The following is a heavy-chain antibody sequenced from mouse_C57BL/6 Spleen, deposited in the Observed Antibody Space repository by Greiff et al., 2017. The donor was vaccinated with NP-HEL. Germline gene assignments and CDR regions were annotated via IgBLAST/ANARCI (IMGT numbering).Heavy chain of an antibody. CDR2: ITPSSGYT. Sequence: QVQLQQSGAELVKPGASVKLSCKASGYTFTSYWMHWVKQRPGQGLEWIGYITPSSGYTKYNQKFKDKATLTADKSSSTAYMQLSSLTYEASAVYYCARHPSNPYAMDYWGQGTSLTVSS. J-gene: IGHJ4*01. V-gene: IGHV1-7*01. CDR1: GYTFTSYW. CDR3: ARHPSNPYAMDY. D-gene: IGHD2-10*02.